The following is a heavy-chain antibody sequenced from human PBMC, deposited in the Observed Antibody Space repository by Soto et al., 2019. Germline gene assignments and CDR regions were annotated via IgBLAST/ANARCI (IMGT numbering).Heavy chain of an antibody. CDR3: AKIVGGGSHHDAFDS. D-gene: IGHD2-15*01. CDR2: TGGGGVST. Sequence: EVQLLESGGGLVEPGGSLRLSCAASGFTFRSYAMTWVRQAPGKGLEWVSYTGGGGVSTYYADSVKGRFTSSRDDSKNTLYLQMNSLRAEDTALYYCAKIVGGGSHHDAFDSWGQGTMVNVSS. CDR1: GFTFRSYA. J-gene: IGHJ3*02. V-gene: IGHV3-23*01.